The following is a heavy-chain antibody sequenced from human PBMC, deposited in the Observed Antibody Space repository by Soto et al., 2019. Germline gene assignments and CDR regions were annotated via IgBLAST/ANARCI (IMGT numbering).Heavy chain of an antibody. CDR2: IDPSDSYT. Sequence: GESLKISCKGSGYSFTSYWISWVRQMPGKGLEWMGRIDPSDSYTNYSPSFQGHVTISADRSISTAYLQWSSLKASDTAMYYCASRGGWSQNYYYYGMDVWGQGTTVTVSS. D-gene: IGHD6-19*01. V-gene: IGHV5-10-1*01. CDR3: ASRGGWSQNYYYYGMDV. J-gene: IGHJ6*02. CDR1: GYSFTSYW.